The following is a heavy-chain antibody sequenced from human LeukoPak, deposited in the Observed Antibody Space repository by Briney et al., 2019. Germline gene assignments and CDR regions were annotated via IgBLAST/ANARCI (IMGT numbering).Heavy chain of an antibody. V-gene: IGHV4-4*02. J-gene: IGHJ4*02. CDR3: ARVPSSGWENYYFDY. D-gene: IGHD6-19*01. CDR2: IYHSGST. CDR1: GGSISSSNW. Sequence: SGTLSLTCAVSGGSISSSNWWSWVRQPPGKGLEWIGEIYHSGSTNYNPSLKSRVTISVDKSKNQFSLKLSSVTAADTAVYYCARVPSSGWENYYFDYWGQGTLVTVSS.